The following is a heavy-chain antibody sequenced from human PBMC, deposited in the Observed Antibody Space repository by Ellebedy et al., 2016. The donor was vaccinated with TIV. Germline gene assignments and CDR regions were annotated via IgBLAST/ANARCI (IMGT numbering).Heavy chain of an antibody. CDR2: ISSSGVST. J-gene: IGHJ4*02. D-gene: IGHD3-22*01. CDR3: AKLDSSGYYYGRFDY. Sequence: GGSLRLSCAASGFTFRNFAMTWVRQAPGKGLEWVSSISSSGVSTDYADSVRGRVTISRDNSKNTLYLQMNSLRADDSAVYDCAKLDSSGYYYGRFDYWGQGTLVTVSS. CDR1: GFTFRNFA. V-gene: IGHV3-23*01.